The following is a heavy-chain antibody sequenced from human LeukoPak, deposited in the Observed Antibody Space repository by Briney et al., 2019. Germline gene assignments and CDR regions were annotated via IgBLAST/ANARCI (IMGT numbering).Heavy chain of an antibody. CDR1: GLTVSSYS. Sequence: GGSLRLSCVASGLTVSSYSMNWVRQAPGKGLEWVSSISSSSSYIYYADSVKGRFTISRDNAKNSLYLQMNSLRAEDTAVYYCARDDGSYYYGSGSYYNYYYYYGMDVWGQGTTVTVSS. CDR2: ISSSSSYI. CDR3: ARDDGSYYYGSGSYYNYYYYYGMDV. D-gene: IGHD3-10*01. J-gene: IGHJ6*02. V-gene: IGHV3-21*01.